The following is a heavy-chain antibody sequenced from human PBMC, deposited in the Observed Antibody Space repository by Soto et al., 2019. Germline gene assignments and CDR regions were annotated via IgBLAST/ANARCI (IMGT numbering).Heavy chain of an antibody. V-gene: IGHV1-69*06. J-gene: IGHJ6*02. CDR1: GGTFSSR. CDR2: LIPFFGTA. CDR3: VSHVGPHPRYGMDV. D-gene: IGHD3-10*01. Sequence: SVKVSCKASGGTFSSRQGLEYMGGLIPFFGTADNAQKFQGRVTITADKSTSTAYMELSSLRYEDTAVYYTVSHVGPHPRYGMDVWGQGTTVTVSS.